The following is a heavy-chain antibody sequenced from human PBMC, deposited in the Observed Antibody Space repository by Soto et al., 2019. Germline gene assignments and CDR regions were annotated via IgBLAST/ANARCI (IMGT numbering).Heavy chain of an antibody. V-gene: IGHV1-46*03. J-gene: IGHJ4*02. Sequence: QVQLVQSGAEVRKPGASVKVSCKASGYTFTSDHLHWVRQTPGLGLEWMGRINPSSGSTNYPQKFQGRVTMTRDTSTATAYTELSSLRSEDSAVYFCARGEVHSSGWNFDFWGQGSLVTVSS. CDR2: INPSSGST. CDR1: GYTFTSDH. D-gene: IGHD6-19*01. CDR3: ARGEVHSSGWNFDF.